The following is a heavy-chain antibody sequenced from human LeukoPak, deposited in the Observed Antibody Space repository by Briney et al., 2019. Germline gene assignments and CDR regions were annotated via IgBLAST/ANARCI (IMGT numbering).Heavy chain of an antibody. V-gene: IGHV1-18*01. CDR1: GDTFTSYG. Sequence: ASVKVSCKASGDTFTSYGISWVRQAPGQGLECMGWISAYNGNTNYAQKLQGRVTMTTDTSTSTAYMELRSLRSDDTAVYYCARDLEGVPFDYWGQGTLVTVSS. D-gene: IGHD3-16*01. CDR3: ARDLEGVPFDY. J-gene: IGHJ4*02. CDR2: ISAYNGNT.